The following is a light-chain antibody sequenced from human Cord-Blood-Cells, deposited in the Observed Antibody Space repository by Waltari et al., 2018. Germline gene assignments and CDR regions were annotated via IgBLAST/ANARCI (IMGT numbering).Light chain of an antibody. Sequence: DIVMTQSPLSLPVTPGGPASIPCRSSQSLLHSNGYNYLDWYLQKPGQSPQLLIYLGSNRASGVPDRFSGSGSGTDFTLKISRVEAEDVGVYYCMQALQTPITFGQGTRLEIK. CDR2: LGS. V-gene: IGKV2-28*01. CDR3: MQALQTPIT. J-gene: IGKJ5*01. CDR1: QSLLHSNGYNY.